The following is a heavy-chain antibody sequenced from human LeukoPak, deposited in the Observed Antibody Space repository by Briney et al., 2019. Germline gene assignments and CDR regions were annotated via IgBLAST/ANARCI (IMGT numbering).Heavy chain of an antibody. CDR1: GGSISRSGSF. CDR2: ISYSGST. Sequence: SETLSLTCTVSGGSISRSGSFWGSIRQPPGKGLEWIGSISYSGSTYYNPSLKSRVTIFLDTSRNQFSLNLNSVTAADTAMYFCAKEWTESGERFAPWGQGTLVTVSS. D-gene: IGHD4-17*01. CDR3: AKEWTESGERFAP. J-gene: IGHJ5*02. V-gene: IGHV4-39*02.